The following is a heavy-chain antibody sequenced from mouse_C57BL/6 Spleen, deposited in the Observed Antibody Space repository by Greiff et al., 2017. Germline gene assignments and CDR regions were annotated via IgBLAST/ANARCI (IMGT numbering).Heavy chain of an antibody. J-gene: IGHJ1*03. CDR3: ARIDGYYPYWYFDV. D-gene: IGHD2-3*01. V-gene: IGHV1-42*01. CDR1: GYSFTGYY. CDR2: FNPSTGGT. Sequence: EVQLQQSGPELVKPGASVKISCKASGYSFTGYYMNWVKQSPEKSLEWIGEFNPSTGGTTYNQKFKAKATLTVDKSSSTAYMQLKSLTSEDSAVYYCARIDGYYPYWYFDVWGTGTTVTVSS.